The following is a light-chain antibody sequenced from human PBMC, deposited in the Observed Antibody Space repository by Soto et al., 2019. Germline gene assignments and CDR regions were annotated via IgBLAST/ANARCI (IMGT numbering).Light chain of an antibody. CDR3: QQYNIAYT. J-gene: IGKJ2*01. CDR2: DAA. CDR1: QSINKW. Sequence: IQMTQSPATLSASAGDRVTLTCRASQSINKWVAWYQQKSGQAPKLLIYDAATLESGVPSRFSGTGSGTDFSLTISRLQAEDFATYYRQQYNIAYTFGQGTRLEIK. V-gene: IGKV1-5*01.